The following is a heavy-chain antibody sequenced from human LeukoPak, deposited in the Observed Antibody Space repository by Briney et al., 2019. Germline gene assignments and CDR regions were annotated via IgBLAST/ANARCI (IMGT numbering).Heavy chain of an antibody. CDR2: SGTDGDT. Sequence: PGGSLRLSCVLSGFTFTSAPMNWVRQAPGKGLEWVSTSGTDGDTYYADSVKGRFTISRDNSKNTVHLQMISLRVEDTAVYYCATKTPGNYPYDYWGQGTLVIVSP. J-gene: IGHJ4*02. CDR3: ATKTPGNYPYDY. CDR1: GFTFTSAP. V-gene: IGHV3-23*01. D-gene: IGHD3-22*01.